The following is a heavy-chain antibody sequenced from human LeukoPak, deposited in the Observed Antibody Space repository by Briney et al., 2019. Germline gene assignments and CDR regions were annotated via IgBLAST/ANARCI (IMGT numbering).Heavy chain of an antibody. Sequence: GGSLRLSCAASGFTFSSYAMHWVRQAPGKGLEWVAVISYDGSNKYYADSVKGRFTISRDNSKNTLYLQMNSLRVEDTAVYYCARGVTKGYYYGMDVWGQGTTVTVSS. CDR2: ISYDGSNK. CDR3: ARGVTKGYYYGMDV. D-gene: IGHD3-10*01. CDR1: GFTFSSYA. J-gene: IGHJ6*02. V-gene: IGHV3-30-3*01.